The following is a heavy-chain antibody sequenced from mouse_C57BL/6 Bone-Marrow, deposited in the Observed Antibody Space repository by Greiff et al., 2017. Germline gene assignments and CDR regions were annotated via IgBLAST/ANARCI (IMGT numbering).Heavy chain of an antibody. CDR3: ARVYYYGSRAD. CDR2: IYPRSGNT. Sequence: VQLQQSGAELARPGASVKLSCKASGYTFTSYGISWVKQRTGQGLEWIGEIYPRSGNTYYNEKFKGKATLTADKSSSTAYIELHSLPSEDTAVYFCARVYYYGSRADWGQGTTLTVSS. J-gene: IGHJ2*01. CDR1: GYTFTSYG. V-gene: IGHV1-81*01. D-gene: IGHD1-1*01.